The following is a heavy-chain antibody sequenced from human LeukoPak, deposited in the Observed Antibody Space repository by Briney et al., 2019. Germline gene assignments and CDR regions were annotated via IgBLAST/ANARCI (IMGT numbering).Heavy chain of an antibody. CDR2: IDTSGSTI. CDR3: AKDGSGISHTAMDV. J-gene: IGHJ6*03. V-gene: IGHV3-11*04. CDR1: GFTVNSNY. D-gene: IGHD3-10*01. Sequence: RGSLRLSCAASGFTVNSNYMSWIRQAPGKGLEWISYIDTSGSTIYYADSVKGRFTISRDNAKNSLYLQMNSLRAEDTAVYYCAKDGSGISHTAMDVWGKGTTVTISS.